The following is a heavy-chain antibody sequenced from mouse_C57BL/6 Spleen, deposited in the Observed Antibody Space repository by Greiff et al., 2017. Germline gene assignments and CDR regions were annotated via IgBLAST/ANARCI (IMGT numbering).Heavy chain of an antibody. CDR3: ARANQGAFDD. V-gene: IGHV1-22*01. J-gene: IGHJ2*01. CDR1: GYTFTSYC. Sequence: EVQLLESGAELVKPGASVKMSCKASGYTFTSYCMHWVKQRPGKGLEWIGYINPGNGGTSYNKKFKGKATLTVNTSSSTAYMQLRSLTSEDSAVYYGARANQGAFDDWGQGTTLTVSS. CDR2: INPGNGGT. D-gene: IGHD6-1*01.